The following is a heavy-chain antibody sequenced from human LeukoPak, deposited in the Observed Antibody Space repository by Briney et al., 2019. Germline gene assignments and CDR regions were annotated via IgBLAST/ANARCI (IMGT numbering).Heavy chain of an antibody. J-gene: IGHJ4*02. CDR1: GYTFTSYG. D-gene: IGHD3-22*01. CDR2: ISAYNGNT. V-gene: IGHV1-18*01. CDR3: ARLYYDSSGYSNYFDY. Sequence: ASVKVSCKASGYTFTSYGISWVRQAPGLGLEWMGWISAYNGNTNYAQKLQGRVTMTTDTSTSTAYMELRSLRSDDTAVYYCARLYYDSSGYSNYFDYWGQGTLVTVSS.